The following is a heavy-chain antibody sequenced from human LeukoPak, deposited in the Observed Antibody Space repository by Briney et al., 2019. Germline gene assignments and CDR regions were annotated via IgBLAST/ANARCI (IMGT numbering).Heavy chain of an antibody. Sequence: PSETLSLTCTVSGGSISSYYWSWIRLPPGKGLEWIGYLSKSGNTNYNPSLKSRVTISVDTSTNQFSLKLSSVTAADTAVYYCARENTMVRGAFDAFDIWGQGTMVTVS. CDR1: GGSISSYY. V-gene: IGHV4-59*01. CDR3: ARENTMVRGAFDAFDI. CDR2: LSKSGNT. J-gene: IGHJ3*02. D-gene: IGHD3-10*01.